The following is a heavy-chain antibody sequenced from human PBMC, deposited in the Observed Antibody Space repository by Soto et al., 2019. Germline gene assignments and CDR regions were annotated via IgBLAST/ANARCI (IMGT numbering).Heavy chain of an antibody. V-gene: IGHV5-51*01. Sequence: EVQLVQSGAEVKKSGESLKISCKDSGYSFTTYWIAWVRQMPGKGLECMGIIQPGDSDIRYNPSFEGQVTISADKSISTAYLQWSSLKTSDTAIYYCARHYCRSTTCYLDYWGQGILVTVSS. CDR3: ARHYCRSTTCYLDY. J-gene: IGHJ4*02. D-gene: IGHD2-2*01. CDR1: GYSFTTYW. CDR2: IQPGDSDI.